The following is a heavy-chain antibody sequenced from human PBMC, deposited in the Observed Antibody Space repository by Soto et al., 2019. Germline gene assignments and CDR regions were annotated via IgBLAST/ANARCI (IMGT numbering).Heavy chain of an antibody. V-gene: IGHV3-48*02. CDR1: GFTFSGYS. Sequence: EVQLVESGGGLVEPGGSLRLSCAASGFTFSGYSMNWVRQATGQGLEWVSYISGSSNTIYYGDSVQGRFTISRDNAKNSLYLPMNSLADEDTAVYYCARDSGVTAADDSWGQGTLVTVSS. D-gene: IGHD6-13*01. CDR3: ARDSGVTAADDS. J-gene: IGHJ5*01. CDR2: ISGSSNTI.